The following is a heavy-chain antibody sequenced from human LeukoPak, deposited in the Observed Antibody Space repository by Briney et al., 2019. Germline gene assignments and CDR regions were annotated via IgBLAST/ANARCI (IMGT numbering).Heavy chain of an antibody. D-gene: IGHD1-26*01. CDR1: GGSISSSSYY. J-gene: IGHJ3*02. CDR2: IYYSGST. Sequence: PSETLSLTCTVSGGSISSSSYYWGRIRQPPGKGLEWIGSIYYSGSTYYNPSLKSRVTISVDTSKNQFSLKLSSVTAADTAVYYCARGPRVGATCAFDIWGQGTMVTVSS. CDR3: ARGPRVGATCAFDI. V-gene: IGHV4-39*01.